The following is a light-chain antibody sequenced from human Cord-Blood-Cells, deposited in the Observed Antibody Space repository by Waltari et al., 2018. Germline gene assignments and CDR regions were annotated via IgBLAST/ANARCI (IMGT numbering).Light chain of an antibody. CDR2: STN. Sequence: QTVVTQQPSLSVSPGGTVTLTFGLSSASVHTSYYPSCYQQTPRPPPRTLIYSTNTRSSGLPDRFAGSILGNKAALTITGAQADDESDYYCVLYMGSGIWVFGGGTKLTVL. CDR1: SASVHTSYY. V-gene: IGLV8-61*01. CDR3: VLYMGSGIWV. J-gene: IGLJ3*02.